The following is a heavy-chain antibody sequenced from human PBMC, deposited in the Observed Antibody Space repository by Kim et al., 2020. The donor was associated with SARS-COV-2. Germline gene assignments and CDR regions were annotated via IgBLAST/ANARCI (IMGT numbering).Heavy chain of an antibody. Sequence: ASVKVSCKASGYTFTNYGISWVRQAPGQGLEWMGWISAYNGNTNYAHKLQARVTMTTDTSTSTAYMELRSLRSDDTAIYYCARVWDIVVVVAAWHDYWGQGTLVTVSS. CDR2: ISAYNGNT. V-gene: IGHV1-18*01. CDR3: ARVWDIVVVVAAWHDY. CDR1: GYTFTNYG. J-gene: IGHJ4*02. D-gene: IGHD2-15*01.